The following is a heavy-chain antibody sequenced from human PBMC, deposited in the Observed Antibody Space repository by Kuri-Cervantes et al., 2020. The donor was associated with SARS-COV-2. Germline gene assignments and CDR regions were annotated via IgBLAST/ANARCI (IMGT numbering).Heavy chain of an antibody. D-gene: IGHD2-2*01. CDR1: GFTFTRSA. CDR2: IVVGSGNT. Sequence: SVQVSCKASGFTFTRSAVQWVRQARGQRLEWIGWIVVGSGNTNYAQKFQERVTITRDMSTSTAYMGLSSLRSEDTAVYYCAAGAYCSSTSCYASYYYGMDVWGQGTTVTVSS. CDR3: AAGAYCSSTSCYASYYYGMDV. V-gene: IGHV1-58*01. J-gene: IGHJ6*02.